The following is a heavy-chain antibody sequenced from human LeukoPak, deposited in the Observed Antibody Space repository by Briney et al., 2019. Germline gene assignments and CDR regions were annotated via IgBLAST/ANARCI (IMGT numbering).Heavy chain of an antibody. CDR3: ARGGEEYSFQH. CDR1: GYSISSGYY. CDR2: IYHSGST. D-gene: IGHD1-1*01. Sequence: SETLSLTCTVSGYSISSGYYWGWIRQPPGKGLEWIGSIYHSGSTYYNPSLKSRVTISVDTSKNQFSLKLSSVTAADTAVYYCARGGEEYSFQHWGQGTLVTVSS. V-gene: IGHV4-38-2*02. J-gene: IGHJ1*01.